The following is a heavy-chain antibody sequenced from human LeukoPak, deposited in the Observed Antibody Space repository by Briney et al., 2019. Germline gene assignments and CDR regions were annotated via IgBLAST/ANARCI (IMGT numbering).Heavy chain of an antibody. CDR2: IYDSGST. D-gene: IGHD3-22*01. J-gene: IGHJ4*02. CDR1: GGSISSYY. V-gene: IGHV4-59*01. CDR3: ARQSISGSSLSYFDY. Sequence: KPSETLSLTCTVSGGSISSYYWSWIRQPPGKGLEWIGNIYDSGSTNYNPSLKSRVPISVDTSKNQCSLKLSSVTAADTAVYYCARQSISGSSLSYFDYWGQGTLVNVSS.